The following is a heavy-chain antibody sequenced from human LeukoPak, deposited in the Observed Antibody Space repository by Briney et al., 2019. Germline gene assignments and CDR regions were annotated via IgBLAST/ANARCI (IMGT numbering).Heavy chain of an antibody. J-gene: IGHJ4*02. V-gene: IGHV3-21*01. CDR2: ISSSSSYI. CDR3: ARQATRSSYYFDY. Sequence: GGSLRLSCAASGFTFSSYGMHWVRQAPGKGLEWVSSISSSSSYIYYADSVKGRFTISRDNAKNSLYLQMNSLRAEDTAVYYCARQATRSSYYFDYWGQGTLVTVSS. D-gene: IGHD1-26*01. CDR1: GFTFSSYG.